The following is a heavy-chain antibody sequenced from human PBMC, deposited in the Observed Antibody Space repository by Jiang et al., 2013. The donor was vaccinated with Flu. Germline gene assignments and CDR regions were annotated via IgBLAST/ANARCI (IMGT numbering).Heavy chain of an antibody. CDR1: GGSISSYY. CDR2: IYYSGST. V-gene: IGHV4-59*01. CDR3: ARWFERGSYFDY. D-gene: IGHD3-16*01. Sequence: SGSGLVKPSETLSLTCTVSGGSISSYYWSWIRQPPGKGLEWIGYIYYSGSTNYNPSLKSRVTISVDTSKNQFSLKLSSVTAADTAVYYCARWFERGSYFDYWGQGTLVTVSS. J-gene: IGHJ4*02.